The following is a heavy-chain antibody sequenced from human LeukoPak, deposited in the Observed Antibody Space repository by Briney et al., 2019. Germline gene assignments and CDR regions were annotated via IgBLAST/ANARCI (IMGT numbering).Heavy chain of an antibody. J-gene: IGHJ5*02. V-gene: IGHV4-4*09. CDR1: GRSISSYY. CDR2: IYSSGST. Sequence: KTSETLSLTCTVSGRSISSYYWSWIRQPPGKGLEWIGYIYSSGSTNYNPSLKSRVTISLDPSKNQFSLKMSSVTAADTAVYYCARTIRLLEGFDPWGQGTLVTVSS. D-gene: IGHD3-3*01. CDR3: ARTIRLLEGFDP.